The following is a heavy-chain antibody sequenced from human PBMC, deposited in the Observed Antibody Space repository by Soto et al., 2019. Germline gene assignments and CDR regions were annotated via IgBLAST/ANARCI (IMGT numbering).Heavy chain of an antibody. V-gene: IGHV3-21*01. CDR1: GFTFSSYS. Sequence: GGSLRLSCAASGFTFSSYSMNWVRQAPGKGLEWVSSISSSSSYIYYADSVKGRFTISRDNAKNSLYLQMNSLRAEDTAVYYCARTGGYCSGGSCYSVADYWGQGTLVTVSS. CDR3: ARTGGYCSGGSCYSVADY. D-gene: IGHD2-15*01. CDR2: ISSSSSYI. J-gene: IGHJ4*02.